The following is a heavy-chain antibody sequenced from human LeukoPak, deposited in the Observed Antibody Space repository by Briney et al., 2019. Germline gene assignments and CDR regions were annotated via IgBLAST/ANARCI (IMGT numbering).Heavy chain of an antibody. CDR3: ARSSSSGYCSD. CDR1: GYSFTNYW. V-gene: IGHV5-51*01. D-gene: IGHD2-15*01. Sequence: GESLKISCKASGYSFTNYWIGWVRQMPGKGLEWMGIIYPDDSDARHSPSFQGQVTISADKSISTAYLQWSSLKTSDTAMYYCARSSSSGYCSDWGQGTMVTVSS. J-gene: IGHJ3*01. CDR2: IYPDDSDA.